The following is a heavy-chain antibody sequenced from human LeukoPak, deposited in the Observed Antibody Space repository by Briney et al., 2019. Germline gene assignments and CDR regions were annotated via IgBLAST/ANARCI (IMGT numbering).Heavy chain of an antibody. Sequence: SETLSLTCTVSGGSIRSSYYYWGWIRQPPGKGLEWIGYISSSGSTNYNPSLKSRVTISVDTSKNRFSLKLSSVTAADTAVYYCARERFLEWSPGAFDIWGQGTMVTVSS. CDR1: GGSIRSSYYY. V-gene: IGHV4-61*01. CDR2: ISSSGST. D-gene: IGHD3-3*01. J-gene: IGHJ3*02. CDR3: ARERFLEWSPGAFDI.